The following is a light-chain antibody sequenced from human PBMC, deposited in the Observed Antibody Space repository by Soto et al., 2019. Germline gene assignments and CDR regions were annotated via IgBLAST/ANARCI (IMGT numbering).Light chain of an antibody. CDR2: DAS. Sequence: DIQMTQSPSTLSASVGDTVTITCRASQSISSWLAWYQQKPGKAPKLLIYDASSLESGVPSRFSGSGSGTEFTLTISRLQPDDFAYYYCQQYNSYPWTFGQGTKVEIK. CDR3: QQYNSYPWT. V-gene: IGKV1-5*01. CDR1: QSISSW. J-gene: IGKJ1*01.